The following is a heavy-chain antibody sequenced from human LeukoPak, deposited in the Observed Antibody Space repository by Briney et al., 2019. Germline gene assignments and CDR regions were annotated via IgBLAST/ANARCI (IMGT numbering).Heavy chain of an antibody. CDR1: GGSFSGYY. D-gene: IGHD5-18*01. J-gene: IGHJ5*02. CDR3: ARRGYSYGYDNRFDP. V-gene: IGHV4-34*01. CDR2: INHSGST. Sequence: SETLSLTCAVYGGSFSGYYWSWIRQPPGKGLEWIGEINHSGSTNYNPSLKSRVTISVDTSKNQFSLKLSSVTAADTAVYYCARRGYSYGYDNRFDPWGQGTLVTVSS.